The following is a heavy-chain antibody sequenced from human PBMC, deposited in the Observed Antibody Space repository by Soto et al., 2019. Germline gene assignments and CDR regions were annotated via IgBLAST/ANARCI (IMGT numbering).Heavy chain of an antibody. CDR1: GFTFSSYG. J-gene: IGHJ6*02. Sequence: ESGGGVVQPGRSLRLSCAASGFTFSSYGMHWVRQAPGKGLEWVAVISYDGSNKYYADSVKGLFTISRDNSKNTLYLQMNSLIAEDTAVYYCAKDRQRIAAATYYYDMDVWGQGTTVTVSS. D-gene: IGHD6-13*01. V-gene: IGHV3-30*18. CDR3: AKDRQRIAAATYYYDMDV. CDR2: ISYDGSNK.